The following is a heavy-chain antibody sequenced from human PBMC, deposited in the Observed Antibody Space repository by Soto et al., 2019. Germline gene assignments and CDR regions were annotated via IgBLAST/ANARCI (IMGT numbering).Heavy chain of an antibody. V-gene: IGHV1-8*01. J-gene: IGHJ4*02. D-gene: IGHD1-20*01. Sequence: WVRQATGQGLEWMGWMNPNSSNTGYAQKFQGRVTMTRNTSISTAYMELSSLRSEDTAVYYCARGLPVTGSFDYWGQGTLVTSPQ. CDR2: MNPNSSNT. CDR3: ARGLPVTGSFDY.